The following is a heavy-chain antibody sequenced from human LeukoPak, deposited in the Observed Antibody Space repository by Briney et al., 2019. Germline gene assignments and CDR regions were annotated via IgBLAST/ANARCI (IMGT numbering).Heavy chain of an antibody. V-gene: IGHV3-21*01. J-gene: IGHJ4*02. Sequence: GRTPRLSCAASGFISSVYDMNSVRQSPGHGLKWCSSLSSSGSDIHYADSVRGRFTISRDNAKNSLFLQMNTLRDEDTAGYYCARIYYGSGNAPHWGQGTLVIVSS. CDR1: GFISSVYD. D-gene: IGHD3-10*01. CDR3: ARIYYGSGNAPH. CDR2: LSSSGSDI.